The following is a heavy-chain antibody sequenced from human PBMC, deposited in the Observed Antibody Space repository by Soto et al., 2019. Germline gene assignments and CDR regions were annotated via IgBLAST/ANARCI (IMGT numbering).Heavy chain of an antibody. J-gene: IGHJ6*03. D-gene: IGHD2-15*01. CDR1: GFTFSSYA. CDR2: ISGSGGST. Sequence: GGSLRLSCAASGFTFSSYAMSWVRQAPGKGLEWVSAISGSGGSTYYADSGKGRFTISRDNSKNTLYLQMNSLRAEDTAVYYCAKVPTLTSILSGYYYYMDVWGKGTTVTVSS. CDR3: AKVPTLTSILSGYYYYMDV. V-gene: IGHV3-23*01.